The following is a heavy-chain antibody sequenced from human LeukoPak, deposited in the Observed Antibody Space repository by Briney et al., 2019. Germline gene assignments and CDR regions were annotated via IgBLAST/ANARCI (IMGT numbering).Heavy chain of an antibody. D-gene: IGHD5-12*01. CDR2: IGAAGDT. V-gene: IGHV3-13*04. Sequence: PGGSLRLSCAASGFTFSSYDMHWVRQATGKGLEWVSAIGAAGDTYYPGSVKGRFTISRENAKNSLYLQMNSLRAGDTAVYYCARSVGGIYHFDCWGQGTLVTVSS. CDR1: GFTFSSYD. CDR3: ARSVGGIYHFDC. J-gene: IGHJ4*02.